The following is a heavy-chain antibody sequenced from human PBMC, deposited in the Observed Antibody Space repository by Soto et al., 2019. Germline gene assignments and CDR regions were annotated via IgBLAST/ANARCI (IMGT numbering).Heavy chain of an antibody. D-gene: IGHD3-10*01. Sequence: GGSLRLSCAASGFTFSSYAMSWVRQAPGKGLEWVSAISGSGGSTYYADSVKGRFTISRDNSKNTLYLQMNSLRAEDTAVYYCAKGSSGILLWFGESSDWGQGTLVTVSS. CDR2: ISGSGGST. CDR3: AKGSSGILLWFGESSD. CDR1: GFTFSSYA. J-gene: IGHJ4*02. V-gene: IGHV3-23*01.